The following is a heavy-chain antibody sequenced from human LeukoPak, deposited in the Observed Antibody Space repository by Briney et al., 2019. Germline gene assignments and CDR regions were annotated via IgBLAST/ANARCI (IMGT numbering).Heavy chain of an antibody. J-gene: IGHJ3*02. CDR3: ARANSDYYDSSGYYGYAFDI. CDR1: GGTFSSYT. CDR2: IIPILGIA. V-gene: IGHV1-69*02. D-gene: IGHD3-22*01. Sequence: SVKVSCKASGGTFSSYTINWVRQAPGQGLEWMGRIIPILGIANYAQKFQGRVTITADKSTSTAYMELSSLRSEDTAVYYCARANSDYYDSSGYYGYAFDIWGQGTMVTVSS.